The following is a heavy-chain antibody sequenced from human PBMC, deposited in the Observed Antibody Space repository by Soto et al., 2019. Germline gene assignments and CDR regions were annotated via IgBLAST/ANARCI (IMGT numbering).Heavy chain of an antibody. Sequence: QVQLVQSGAEVKKPGASVKVSCKASGYTFTGYYMHWVRQAPGQGLEWMGWINPNSGGTNYAQKCQGRVTMTRDTSISTAYMELSRLRSDDTAVYYCARDVVATITMGDYWGQGTLVTVSS. CDR1: GYTFTGYY. J-gene: IGHJ4*02. V-gene: IGHV1-2*02. CDR2: INPNSGGT. CDR3: ARDVVATITMGDY. D-gene: IGHD5-12*01.